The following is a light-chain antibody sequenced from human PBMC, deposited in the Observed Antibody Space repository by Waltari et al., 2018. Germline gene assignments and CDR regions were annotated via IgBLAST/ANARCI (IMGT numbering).Light chain of an antibody. Sequence: SALTQPASVSGSPGQSINISCTGTSSDVGGYNYVAWYQQHPGKAPKLMIYEVSNRPSGVSNRFSGSKSGNTAPLTIAGLQAEDEADYYCSSYTSSSTLGVFGGGPKLTVL. CDR2: EVS. CDR1: SSDVGGYNY. J-gene: IGLJ3*02. CDR3: SSYTSSSTLGV. V-gene: IGLV2-14*01.